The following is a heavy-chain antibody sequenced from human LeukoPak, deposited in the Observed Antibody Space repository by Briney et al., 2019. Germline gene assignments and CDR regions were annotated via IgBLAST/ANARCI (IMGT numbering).Heavy chain of an antibody. J-gene: IGHJ4*02. V-gene: IGHV3-66*01. CDR3: AREGPSISSGWPGLFDY. Sequence: GGSLRLSCAASGFTVSSNYMSWVRQAPGKGLEWVSVIYSGGSTSYADSVKGRFTIFRDNSKNTVYLQMNILRAEDTAVYYCAREGPSISSGWPGLFDYWGQGTLVIVSS. D-gene: IGHD6-19*01. CDR2: IYSGGST. CDR1: GFTVSSNY.